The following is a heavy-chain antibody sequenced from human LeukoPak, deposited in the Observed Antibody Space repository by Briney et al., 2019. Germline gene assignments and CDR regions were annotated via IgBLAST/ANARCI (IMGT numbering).Heavy chain of an antibody. CDR2: ISYDGSNK. Sequence: PGRSLRLSCAASGFAFSSYAMHWVRQAPGKGLEWVAVISYDGSNKYYADSVKGRFTISRDNSKNTLYLQMNSLRAEDTAVYYCARAAGTGELQHPLWGQGTLVTVSS. CDR1: GFAFSSYA. D-gene: IGHD7-27*01. V-gene: IGHV3-30-3*01. J-gene: IGHJ4*02. CDR3: ARAAGTGELQHPL.